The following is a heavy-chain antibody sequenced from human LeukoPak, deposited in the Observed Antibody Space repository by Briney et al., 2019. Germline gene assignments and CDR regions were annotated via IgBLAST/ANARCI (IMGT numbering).Heavy chain of an antibody. CDR3: ARVWRGYFDY. CDR1: GFTFSSYA. CDR2: ISSNGGST. Sequence: PGGSLRLSCAASGFTFSSYAMHWVRQAPGKGLEYVSAISSNGGSTYYANSVKGRFTISRDNSKNTLYLQMGSLRAEDMAVYYCARVWRGYFDYWGQGTPVTVSS. V-gene: IGHV3-64*01. D-gene: IGHD3-10*01. J-gene: IGHJ4*02.